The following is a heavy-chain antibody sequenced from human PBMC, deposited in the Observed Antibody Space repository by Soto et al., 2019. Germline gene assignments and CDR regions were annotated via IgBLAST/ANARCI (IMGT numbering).Heavy chain of an antibody. D-gene: IGHD2-8*02. V-gene: IGHV4-31*03. J-gene: IGHJ4*02. CDR3: VRVLDY. Sequence: PSETLSLTCTVSGDSINSGGYYWSWIRQHPGKGLEWIGYIYSSGSTYYNPSLKSRVTISIDTSKNQFSLKLSSVTAADTAVYYCVRVLDYWGQGTLVTVSS. CDR1: GDSINSGGYY. CDR2: IYSSGST.